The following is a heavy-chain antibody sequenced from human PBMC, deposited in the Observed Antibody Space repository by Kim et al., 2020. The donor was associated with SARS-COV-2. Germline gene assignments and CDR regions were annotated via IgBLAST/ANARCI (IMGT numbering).Heavy chain of an antibody. CDR3: ASSYYYGMDV. Sequence: TSYAQKFQGRVTMTRDTSTSTVYMELSSLRSEDTAVYYCASSYYYGMDVWGQGTTVTVSS. J-gene: IGHJ6*02. V-gene: IGHV1-46*01. CDR2: T.